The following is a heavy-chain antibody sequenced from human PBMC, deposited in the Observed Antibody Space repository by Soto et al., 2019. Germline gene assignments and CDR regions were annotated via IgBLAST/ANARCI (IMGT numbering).Heavy chain of an antibody. CDR3: ARCFRITMTGNYIDY. J-gene: IGHJ4*02. D-gene: IGHD3-22*01. Sequence: QVQLQQWGAGLLKPSETLSLTCAVYGGSFGGYYWSWIRQPPGKGLEWIGEINHSGSTNYNPSLKSRVTISVDTSKNQFSLKLSSVTAADTAVYYCARCFRITMTGNYIDYWGQGTLVTVSS. V-gene: IGHV4-34*01. CDR2: INHSGST. CDR1: GGSFGGYY.